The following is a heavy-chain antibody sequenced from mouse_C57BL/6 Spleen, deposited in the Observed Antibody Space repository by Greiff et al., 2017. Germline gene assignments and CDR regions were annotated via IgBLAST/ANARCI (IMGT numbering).Heavy chain of an antibody. CDR2: IWTGGGT. CDR3: ARNDYYGSSDAMDY. Sequence: VQLQESGPGLVAPSQSLSITCTVSGFSLTSYAISWVRQPPGKGLEWLGVIWTGGGTNYNSALKSRLSISKDNSKSQVFLKMNSLQTDDTARYYCARNDYYGSSDAMDYWGQGTSVTVSS. V-gene: IGHV2-9-1*01. CDR1: GFSLTSYA. J-gene: IGHJ4*01. D-gene: IGHD1-1*01.